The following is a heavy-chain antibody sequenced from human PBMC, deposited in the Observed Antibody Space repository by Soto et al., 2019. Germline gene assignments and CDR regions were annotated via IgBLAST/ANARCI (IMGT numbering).Heavy chain of an antibody. J-gene: IGHJ3*02. CDR3: ARDRITMVRGPIGGSAFDI. D-gene: IGHD3-10*01. V-gene: IGHV3-33*01. Sequence: GGSLRLSCAASGFTFSSYGMHWVRQAPGKGLEWVAVIWYDGSNKYYADSVKGRFTISRDNSKNTLYLQMNSLRAEDTAVYYCARDRITMVRGPIGGSAFDIWGQGTMVTVSS. CDR2: IWYDGSNK. CDR1: GFTFSSYG.